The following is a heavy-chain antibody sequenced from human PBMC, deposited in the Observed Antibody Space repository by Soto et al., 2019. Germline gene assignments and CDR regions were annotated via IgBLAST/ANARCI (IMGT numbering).Heavy chain of an antibody. J-gene: IGHJ6*02. V-gene: IGHV1-8*01. D-gene: IGHD3-22*01. CDR2: MNPNSGNT. CDR3: AREVVSRGMDV. CDR1: GYTFTSYD. Sequence: QVQLVQSGAEVKKPGASVKVSCKTSGYTFTSYDISWVRQATGQGLEWMGWMNPNSGNTGYAQKFQGRVAMTRNTSISTAYMDLSSLRSEDTAVYYCAREVVSRGMDVWGQGTTVTVSS.